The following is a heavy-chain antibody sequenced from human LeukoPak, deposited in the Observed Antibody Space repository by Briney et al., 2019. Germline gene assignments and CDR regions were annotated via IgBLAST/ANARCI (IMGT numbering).Heavy chain of an antibody. V-gene: IGHV3-23*01. J-gene: IGHJ4*02. Sequence: GGSLRLSCAASGFAFSTYAMTWVRQVPGKGLEWVSSLSGSGGSIFYVDSVRGRFTISRDNSKNTLYLQMNSLRVEDTAVYYCVRDNAYKFDYWGQGTLVTVSS. CDR1: GFAFSTYA. D-gene: IGHD5-24*01. CDR3: VRDNAYKFDY. CDR2: LSGSGGSI.